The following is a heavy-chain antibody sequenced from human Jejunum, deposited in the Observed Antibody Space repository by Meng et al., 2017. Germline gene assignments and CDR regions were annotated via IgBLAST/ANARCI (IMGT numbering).Heavy chain of an antibody. Sequence: SDTLSLTCTVSGVSISGYFWSWVRQPAGKGLEWIERKSTSGYTDYNPSLKSRVTVSLDTSRNQFTLTLRSVTAADTALYYCARGGPVPGYDYEFYFWGQGRMVTVSS. D-gene: IGHD5-12*01. CDR2: KSTSGYT. CDR3: ARGGPVPGYDYEFYF. CDR1: GVSISGYF. J-gene: IGHJ4*02. V-gene: IGHV4-4*07.